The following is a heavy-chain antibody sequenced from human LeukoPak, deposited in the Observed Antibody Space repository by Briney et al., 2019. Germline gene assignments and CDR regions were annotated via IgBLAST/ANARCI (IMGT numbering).Heavy chain of an antibody. Sequence: GGSLRLSCAASGFTFSSYRMHWVRQAPGKGLVWVPRINSDGSSTSYADSVKGRFTISRDNAKNTLFLQMNSLRAEDTAVYYCAREQQAVAGDNWGQGTLVTVSS. D-gene: IGHD6-19*01. CDR2: INSDGSST. CDR1: GFTFSSYR. V-gene: IGHV3-74*01. J-gene: IGHJ4*02. CDR3: AREQQAVAGDN.